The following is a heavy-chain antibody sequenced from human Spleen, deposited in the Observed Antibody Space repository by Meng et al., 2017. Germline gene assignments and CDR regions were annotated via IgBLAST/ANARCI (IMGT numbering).Heavy chain of an antibody. CDR2: ISASSDYT. CDR3: ARIAVRSSYGGFDY. J-gene: IGHJ4*02. D-gene: IGHD2-15*01. CDR1: GFIFSSHM. Sequence: GESLKISCEASGFIFSSHMIYWVRQTPGKGLEWVSAISASSDYTSYADSVRGRFIISRDNSKNTHYLQMNSLGAEDTALYYCARIAVRSSYGGFDYWGQGTLVTVSS. V-gene: IGHV3-23*01.